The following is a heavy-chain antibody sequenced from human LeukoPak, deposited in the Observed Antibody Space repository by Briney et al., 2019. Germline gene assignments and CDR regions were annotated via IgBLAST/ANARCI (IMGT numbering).Heavy chain of an antibody. V-gene: IGHV3-21*01. D-gene: IGHD4-17*01. CDR2: ISSSSSYI. J-gene: IGHJ4*02. CDR1: GFTFSSYS. Sequence: GGSLRLSCAASGFTFSSYSMNWVRQAPGKGLEWVSSISSSSSYIYYADSVKGRFTISRDNAKNSLYLQMNSLRAEDTAVYYCARSLAHDYGDYGPYYGAQETLVTVPS. CDR3: ARSLAHDYGDYGPYY.